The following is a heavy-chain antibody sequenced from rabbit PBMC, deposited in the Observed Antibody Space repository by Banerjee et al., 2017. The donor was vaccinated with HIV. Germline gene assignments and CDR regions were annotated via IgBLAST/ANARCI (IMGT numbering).Heavy chain of an antibody. CDR2: INTISGDT. D-gene: IGHD2-1*01. Sequence: QEQLEESGGDLVKPEGSLTLTCTASGFSFSHKYVMCWVRQAPGKGLEWIACINTISGDTVYATWVNGRFTISSHNTQNTVSLQLNSLTAADTATYFCGRYANGNDYGLWGPGTLVTVS. CDR1: GFSFSHKYV. V-gene: IGHV1S45*01. CDR3: GRYANGNDYGL. J-gene: IGHJ4*01.